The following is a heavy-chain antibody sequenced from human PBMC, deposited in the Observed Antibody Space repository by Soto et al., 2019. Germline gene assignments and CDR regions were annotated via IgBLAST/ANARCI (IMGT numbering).Heavy chain of an antibody. CDR1: GFSFSSYG. CDR2: IWYDGSNK. V-gene: IGHV3-33*01. CDR3: AREGYSSSWKYYFDS. D-gene: IGHD6-13*01. J-gene: IGHJ4*02. Sequence: QVQLVESGGGVVQPGRSLRLSCAASGFSFSSYGMHWVRQAPGKGLEGVAVIWYDGSNKYYADSVKGRFTISRDNSKKTLYLQMNSLRAEDTAVYYCAREGYSSSWKYYFDSWGQGTLVTVSS.